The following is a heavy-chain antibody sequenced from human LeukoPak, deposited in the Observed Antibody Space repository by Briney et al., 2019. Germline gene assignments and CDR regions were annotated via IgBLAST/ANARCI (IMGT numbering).Heavy chain of an antibody. CDR1: GYTFTNYY. CDR2: INPSGGST. CDR3: ARVPSSWSEVDNWFDP. J-gene: IGHJ5*02. V-gene: IGHV1-46*01. Sequence: VASVKVSCKASGYTFTNYYMHWVRQAPEQGLEGMEIINPSGGSTSYAQKFQGRVTMTRDTSTSTVYMELSSLRSEDTAVYYCARVPSSWSEVDNWFDPWGQGTLVTVSS. D-gene: IGHD6-13*01.